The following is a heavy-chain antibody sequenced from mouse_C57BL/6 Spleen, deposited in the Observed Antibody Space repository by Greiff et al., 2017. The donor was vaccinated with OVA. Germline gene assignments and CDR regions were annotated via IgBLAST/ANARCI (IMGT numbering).Heavy chain of an antibody. Sequence: DVHLVESGGGLVKPGGSLKLSCAASGFTFSDYGMHWVRQAPEKGLEWVAYISSGSSTIYYADTVKGRFTISRDNAKNTLFLQMTSLRSEDTAMYYCARSGNPYYAMDYWGQGTSVTVSS. CDR1: GFTFSDYG. J-gene: IGHJ4*01. CDR3: ARSGNPYYAMDY. D-gene: IGHD1-3*01. CDR2: ISSGSSTI. V-gene: IGHV5-17*01.